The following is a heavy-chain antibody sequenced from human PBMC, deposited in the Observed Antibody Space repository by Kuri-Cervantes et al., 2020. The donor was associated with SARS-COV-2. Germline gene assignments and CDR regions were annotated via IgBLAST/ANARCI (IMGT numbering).Heavy chain of an antibody. CDR1: GFTFSSYS. CDR3: ARDHYDFWSGYFFDY. J-gene: IGHJ4*02. Sequence: GESLKISCAASGFTFSSYSMNWVRQVPGKGLEWVSYISSSGSTIYYADSVKGRFTISRDNAKNSLYLQMNSLRAEDTAVYYCARDHYDFWSGYFFDYWGQGTLVTVSS. CDR2: ISSSGSTI. V-gene: IGHV3-48*04. D-gene: IGHD3-3*01.